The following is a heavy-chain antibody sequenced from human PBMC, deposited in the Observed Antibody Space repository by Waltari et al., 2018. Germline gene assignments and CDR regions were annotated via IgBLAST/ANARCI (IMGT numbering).Heavy chain of an antibody. J-gene: IGHJ5*02. CDR2: VYYTGSA. Sequence: HVQLQESGPGLVKPSETLSLPCTVSGDSINRHYWNWIRQPPGKGLEWLGYVYYTGSAQYNPSLTSRVTISLDTSNQFSLKLTSVTAADTAVYYCARGYDILTGWFDPWGQGTLVTVSS. CDR3: ARGYDILTGWFDP. V-gene: IGHV4-59*11. D-gene: IGHD3-9*01. CDR1: GDSINRHY.